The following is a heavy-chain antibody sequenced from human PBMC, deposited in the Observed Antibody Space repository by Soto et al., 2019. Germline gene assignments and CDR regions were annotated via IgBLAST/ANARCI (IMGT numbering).Heavy chain of an antibody. Sequence: GPLRLPCAASGFNFSSYGMHWVRQAPGKGLEWVAVISYDGSNKYYADSVKGRFTISRDNSKNTLYLQMNSLRAEDTAVYYCASIFFLDYWGQGTLVTVSS. CDR1: GFNFSSYG. CDR2: ISYDGSNK. J-gene: IGHJ4*02. CDR3: ASIFFLDY. V-gene: IGHV3-30*03. D-gene: IGHD3-3*01.